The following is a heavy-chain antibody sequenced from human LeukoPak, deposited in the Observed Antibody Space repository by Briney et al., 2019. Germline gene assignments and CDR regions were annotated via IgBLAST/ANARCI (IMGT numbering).Heavy chain of an antibody. CDR3: ARGARKGDDYGGFFDY. CDR1: GFTFSSYE. Sequence: GGSLRLSCAASGFTFSSYEMNWVRQGPGKGLEWVSYISSSGTTIYYADSVKGRFTISRDNSRNTLYLQMNSLRPQDTAVYYCARGARKGDDYGGFFDYWGQGTLVTVSS. CDR2: ISSSGTTI. D-gene: IGHD4-23*01. J-gene: IGHJ4*02. V-gene: IGHV3-48*03.